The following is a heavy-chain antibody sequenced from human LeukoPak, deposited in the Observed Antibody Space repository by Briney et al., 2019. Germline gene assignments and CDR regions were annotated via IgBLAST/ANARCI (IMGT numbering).Heavy chain of an antibody. CDR1: GGTFSSYA. CDR2: IIPIFGTA. CDR3: ARDPWDRPKTDNNWFDP. D-gene: IGHD1-14*01. Sequence: GASVKVSCKASGGTFSSYAISWVRQAPGQGLEWMGGIIPIFGTANYAQKFQGRVTITADESTSTAYMELSSLRSEDTAVYYCARDPWDRPKTDNNWFDPWGQGTLVTVSS. J-gene: IGHJ5*02. V-gene: IGHV1-69*13.